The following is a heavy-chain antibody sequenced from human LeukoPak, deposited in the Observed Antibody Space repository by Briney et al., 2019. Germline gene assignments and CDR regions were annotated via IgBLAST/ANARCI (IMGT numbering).Heavy chain of an antibody. Sequence: GGSLRLSCAASGFTFSSYGMHWVRQAPGKGLEWVAFIRYDGSNKYYADSVKGRFTISRDNSKNTLYLQMSSLRAEDTAVYYCAKNQPEYCSGGSCLFDPWGQGTLVTVSS. CDR2: IRYDGSNK. D-gene: IGHD2-15*01. J-gene: IGHJ5*02. CDR3: AKNQPEYCSGGSCLFDP. V-gene: IGHV3-30*02. CDR1: GFTFSSYG.